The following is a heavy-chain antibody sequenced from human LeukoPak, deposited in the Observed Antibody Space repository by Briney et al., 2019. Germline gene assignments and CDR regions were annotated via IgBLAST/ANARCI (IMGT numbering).Heavy chain of an antibody. J-gene: IGHJ6*02. Sequence: ASVKVSCKASGYTFTGYYMQWVRQAPGQGLEWMGWINPNSGVTNYAQKFQGSVTMTRDTSISTAYMELSRLRSDETAVYFCARDHCVSSGCYEDYYYGMDVWGRGTTVTVSS. CDR3: ARDHCVSSGCYEDYYYGMDV. D-gene: IGHD2-2*01. CDR2: INPNSGVT. CDR1: GYTFTGYY. V-gene: IGHV1-2*02.